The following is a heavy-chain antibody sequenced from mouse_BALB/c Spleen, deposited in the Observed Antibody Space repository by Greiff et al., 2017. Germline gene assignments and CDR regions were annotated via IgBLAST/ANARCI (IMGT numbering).Heavy chain of an antibody. CDR1: GFNIKDTY. CDR3: ARDDYDDYYYAMDY. Sequence: EVQLQQSGAELVKPGASVKLSCTASGFNIKDTYMHWVKQRPEQGLEWIGRIDPANGNTKYDPKFQGKATITADTSSNTAYLQLSSLTSEDTAVYYCARDDYDDYYYAMDYWGQGTSVTVSS. V-gene: IGHV14-3*02. J-gene: IGHJ4*01. D-gene: IGHD2-4*01. CDR2: IDPANGNT.